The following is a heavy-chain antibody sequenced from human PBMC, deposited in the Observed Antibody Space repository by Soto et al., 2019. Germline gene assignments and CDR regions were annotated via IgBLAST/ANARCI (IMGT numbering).Heavy chain of an antibody. V-gene: IGHV4-34*01. CDR2: INHSGGT. J-gene: IGHJ6*02. CDR1: GGSFSGYY. Sequence: SETLSLTCAVYGGSFSGYYWSWIRQPPGKGLEWIGEINHSGGTNYNPSLKSRVTLSVDTSKNQFSLKLTSVTAADAAVYYCAAATLPGARFYGMDVWGQGSTVTVSS. CDR3: AAATLPGARFYGMDV. D-gene: IGHD2-2*01.